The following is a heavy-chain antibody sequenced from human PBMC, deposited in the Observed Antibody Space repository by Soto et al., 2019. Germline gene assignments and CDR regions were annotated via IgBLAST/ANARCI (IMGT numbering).Heavy chain of an antibody. D-gene: IGHD3-3*01. Sequence: GGSLRLSCAASGFTFSDYYMSWIRQAPGKGLEWVSYISGSGGSIYYADSVKGRFTLSRDNAKNSLYLQMNSLRAGDTAVYYCARSRGSGPPGYYGMDVWGQGTTVTVSS. CDR2: ISGSGGSI. CDR3: ARSRGSGPPGYYGMDV. V-gene: IGHV3-11*01. J-gene: IGHJ6*02. CDR1: GFTFSDYY.